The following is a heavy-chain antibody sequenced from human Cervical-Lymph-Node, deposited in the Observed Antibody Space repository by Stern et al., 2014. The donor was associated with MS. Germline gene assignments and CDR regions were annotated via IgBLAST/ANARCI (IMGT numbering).Heavy chain of an antibody. J-gene: IGHJ4*02. V-gene: IGHV3-74*02. CDR1: GFTFSSFW. CDR3: VIDFGGEADY. Sequence: VQLVESGGGLVQPGGSLRLSCATSGFTFSSFWMHWVRQAPGKGLVWVSRINSDASSIDHADSVKGRFTISRDNAKNTLYLQMNSLRVEDTAVYYCVIDFGGEADYWGQGILVTVSS. CDR2: INSDASSI. D-gene: IGHD3-16*01.